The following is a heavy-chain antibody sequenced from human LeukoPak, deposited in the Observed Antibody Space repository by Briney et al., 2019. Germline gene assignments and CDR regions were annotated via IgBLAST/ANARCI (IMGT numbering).Heavy chain of an antibody. CDR1: GYTFTDYY. CDR2: ISPNTGAT. D-gene: IGHD6-19*01. CDR3: CRDRVGSGWPRPYYFEF. Sequence: ASVTVSYKPSGYTFTDYYLHWVRQAPGQGLEWMGWISPNTGATMYAQQFQGRVTLTRDTSIDTGYMELKSLRRGDPAGYYLCRDRVGSGWPRPYYFEFWGQGTLVSVSS. J-gene: IGHJ4*02. V-gene: IGHV1-2*02.